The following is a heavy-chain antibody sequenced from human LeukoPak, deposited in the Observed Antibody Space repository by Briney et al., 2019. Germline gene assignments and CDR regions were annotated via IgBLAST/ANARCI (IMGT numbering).Heavy chain of an antibody. V-gene: IGHV4-4*02. CDR3: ARYGPSYVWEP. CDR2: VYHSGST. Sequence: SETLSLTCVVSGDSIRNDYWWNWVRQPPGKGLEWIGEVYHSGSTNYNPSLKSRVSISVDKSKNQFSLKLSSVTAADTAVYYCARYGPSYVWEPWGQGTLVTVSS. D-gene: IGHD3-16*01. CDR1: GDSIRNDYW. J-gene: IGHJ5*02.